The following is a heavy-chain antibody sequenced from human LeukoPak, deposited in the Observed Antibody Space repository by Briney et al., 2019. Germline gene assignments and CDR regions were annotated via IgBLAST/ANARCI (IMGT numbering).Heavy chain of an antibody. CDR1: GYTFTSYG. V-gene: IGHV1-18*01. J-gene: IGHJ5*02. CDR2: ISAYNGNT. CDR3: AREFHNWFDP. Sequence: GASVKVSCKASGYTFTSYGISWVRQAPGQGLEWMGLISAYNGNTNYAQKLQGRVTMTTDTSTSTAYMEVRSLRSDVTAVYYCAREFHNWFDPWGQGTLVTVSS.